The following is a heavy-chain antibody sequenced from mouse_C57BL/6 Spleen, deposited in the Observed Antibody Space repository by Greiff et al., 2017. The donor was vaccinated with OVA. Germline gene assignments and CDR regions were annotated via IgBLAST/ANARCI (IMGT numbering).Heavy chain of an antibody. Sequence: QVQLKQPGAELVRPGSSVKLSCKASGYTFTGYWMHWVKQRPIQGLEWIGNIDPSDSETHYNQKFKDKATLTVDKSSSTAYMQLSSLTSEDAAVYYCARKGSPYYGSSNDYWGQGTTLTVSS. CDR1: GYTFTGYW. D-gene: IGHD1-1*01. CDR2: IDPSDSET. J-gene: IGHJ2*01. V-gene: IGHV1-52*01. CDR3: ARKGSPYYGSSNDY.